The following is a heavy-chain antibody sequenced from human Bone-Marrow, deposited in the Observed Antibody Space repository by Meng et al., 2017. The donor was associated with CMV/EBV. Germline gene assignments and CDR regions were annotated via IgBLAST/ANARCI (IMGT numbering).Heavy chain of an antibody. CDR1: GFTFSSYE. CDR3: ARDRGECSYGMDV. J-gene: IGHJ6*02. D-gene: IGHD3-3*01. Sequence: GGSLRLSCAASGFTFSSYEINWVRQAPGRGLEWVSCIGCGGGRIFYADSVKGRFTISRNNAKNSVYLQMNSLRAEDTAVYYCARDRGECSYGMDVWGRGPAVTVSS. CDR2: IGCGGGRI. V-gene: IGHV3-48*03.